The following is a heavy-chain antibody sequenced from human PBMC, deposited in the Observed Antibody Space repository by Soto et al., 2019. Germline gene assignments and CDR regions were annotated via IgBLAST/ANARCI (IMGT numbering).Heavy chain of an antibody. CDR2: ISAYNGNT. CDR1: RYTFTSYG. V-gene: IGHV1-18*01. D-gene: IGHD4-17*01. J-gene: IGHJ4*02. CDR3: ARDFFHGDYSTFDY. Sequence: ASVKVSCKASRYTFTSYGISWVRQAPGQGLEWMGWISAYNGNTNYAQKLQGRVTMNTDTSTSTAYMELRSLRSDDTAVYYCARDFFHGDYSTFDYWGQGTLVTVSS.